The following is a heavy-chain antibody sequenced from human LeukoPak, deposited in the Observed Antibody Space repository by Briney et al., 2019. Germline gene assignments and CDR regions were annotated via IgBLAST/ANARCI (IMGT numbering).Heavy chain of an antibody. V-gene: IGHV3-73*01. CDR2: IRSKASNYAT. J-gene: IGHJ4*02. CDR3: TGYDFGDYASGY. CDR1: GFTFSGSA. Sequence: GGSPRLSCAASGFTFSGSAMHWVRQASGKGLEWVGRIRSKASNYATSYAASVKGRFTISRDDSKNTAYLQMNSLKTEDTAVYYCTGYDFGDYASGYWGQGTLVTVAS. D-gene: IGHD4-17*01.